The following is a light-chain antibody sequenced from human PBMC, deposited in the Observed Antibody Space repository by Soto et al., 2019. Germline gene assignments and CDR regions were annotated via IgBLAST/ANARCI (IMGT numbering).Light chain of an antibody. CDR1: SSDIGDYNY. Sequence: QPASVSGSPGQSITISCTGTSSDIGDYNYVSWYQQHPGKVPKLMIYEVSNRPSGVSNRFSGSKSGNTASLTISGLQAEDEADYYCSSYTGSSTPVVFGGGTQLTVL. V-gene: IGLV2-14*01. CDR3: SSYTGSSTPVV. J-gene: IGLJ2*01. CDR2: EVS.